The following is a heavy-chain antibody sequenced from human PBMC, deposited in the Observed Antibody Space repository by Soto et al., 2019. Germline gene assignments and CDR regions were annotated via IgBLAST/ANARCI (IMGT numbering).Heavy chain of an antibody. CDR3: ARLSGYSYGLDAAFDI. D-gene: IGHD5-18*01. J-gene: IGHJ3*02. CDR2: INPSGGST. CDR1: GYTFTSYY. V-gene: IGHV1-46*01. Sequence: PSVKVSCKASGYTFTSYYMHWVRQAPGQGLEWMGIINPSGGSTSYAQKFQGRVTMTRDTSTSTVYMELSSLRAEDTAVYYCARLSGYSYGLDAAFDIWGQGTMVTVSS.